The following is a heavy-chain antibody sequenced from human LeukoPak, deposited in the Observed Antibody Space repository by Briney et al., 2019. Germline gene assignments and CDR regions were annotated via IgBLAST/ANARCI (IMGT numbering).Heavy chain of an antibody. CDR2: ISGSGGST. CDR1: GFTFSSHA. CDR3: AKGTGYSSSWLTFDY. Sequence: GGSLRLSCAASGFTFSSHAMSWVRQAPGKGLEWVSAISGSGGSTYYADSVKGRFTISRDNSKNTLYLQMNSLRAEDTAVYYCAKGTGYSSSWLTFDYWGQGTLVTVSS. D-gene: IGHD6-13*01. J-gene: IGHJ4*02. V-gene: IGHV3-23*01.